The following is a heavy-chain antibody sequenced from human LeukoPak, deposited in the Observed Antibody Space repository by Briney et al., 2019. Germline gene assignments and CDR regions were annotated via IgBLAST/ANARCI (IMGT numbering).Heavy chain of an antibody. V-gene: IGHV3-30*02. CDR2: IRYDGGNK. D-gene: IGHD3-22*01. Sequence: GGSLRLSCAASGFTFSSYGMHWVRQAPGKGLEWVAFIRYDGGNKYYADSVKGRFTISRDNSKNTLYLQMNSLRAEDTAVYYCAKGHSSGFGYYFDYWGQGTLVTVSS. J-gene: IGHJ4*02. CDR3: AKGHSSGFGYYFDY. CDR1: GFTFSSYG.